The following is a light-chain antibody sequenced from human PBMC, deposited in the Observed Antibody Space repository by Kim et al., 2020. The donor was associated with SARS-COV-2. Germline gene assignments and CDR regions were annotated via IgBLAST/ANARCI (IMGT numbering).Light chain of an antibody. CDR1: QSVSSN. CDR2: GAS. Sequence: SPGERATLSCKASQSVSSNLAWYQQKPGQAPRLLIYGASTRATGIPARFSGSGSGTEFTLTINNLQSEDFAVYYCQQYNNGPRTFGQGTKVDIK. V-gene: IGKV3-15*01. CDR3: QQYNNGPRT. J-gene: IGKJ1*01.